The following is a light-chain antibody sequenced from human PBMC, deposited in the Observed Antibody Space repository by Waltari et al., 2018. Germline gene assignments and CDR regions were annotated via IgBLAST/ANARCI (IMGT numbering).Light chain of an antibody. Sequence: QLALTQSPSASASLGASVKLTCTLDSGHSSNVVAWHQQHPEKGPRYLMKINSDGSHSKGDVIPDRFSGSSSGAERYLTISSVQSDDEADYYCQTGGHGTWVFGGGTKLTVL. CDR2: INSDGSH. V-gene: IGLV4-69*01. J-gene: IGLJ3*02. CDR3: QTGGHGTWV. CDR1: SGHSSNV.